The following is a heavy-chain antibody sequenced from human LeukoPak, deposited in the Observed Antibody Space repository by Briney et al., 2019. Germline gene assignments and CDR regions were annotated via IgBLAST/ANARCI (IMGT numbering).Heavy chain of an antibody. CDR3: ATIATGRFDPDY. Sequence: SETLSLTCTVSGYSISSGYFWGWIRPSPGKGLEWIGRIYHSGTTYYNPSLKSRVTISVETFKNKFSLKMRSVTAADTAVYYCATIATGRFDPDYWGQGTLVAVSS. CDR1: GYSISSGYF. J-gene: IGHJ4*02. D-gene: IGHD3-10*01. CDR2: IYHSGTT. V-gene: IGHV4-38-2*02.